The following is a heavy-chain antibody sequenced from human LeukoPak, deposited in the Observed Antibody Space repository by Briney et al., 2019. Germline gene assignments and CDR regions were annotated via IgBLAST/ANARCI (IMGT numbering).Heavy chain of an antibody. CDR1: GFTFSSYA. Sequence: PGGSLRLSCAASGFTFSSYAMSWVRQAPGKGLEWVANIKEDGSEKYYVDSVKGRFTISRDNAKNSLYLQMNSLRAEDTAVYYCARRPFGADYWGQGTLVTVSS. D-gene: IGHD3-10*01. CDR2: IKEDGSEK. J-gene: IGHJ4*02. V-gene: IGHV3-7*01. CDR3: ARRPFGADY.